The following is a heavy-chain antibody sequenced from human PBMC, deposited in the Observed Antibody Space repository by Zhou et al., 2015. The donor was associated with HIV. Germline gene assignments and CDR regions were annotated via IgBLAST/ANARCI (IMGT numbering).Heavy chain of an antibody. CDR3: ARVPATTVTSSYYFDY. Sequence: QVQLVQSGAEVKKPGSSVKVSCKPSEGTFSSYGISWVRQAPGQGLEWMGGITPVLGTAKYAQKFQGRVSFTADRSTSTAYMELRSLRSDDTAVYYCARVPATTVTSSYYFDYWGQGTLVTVSS. D-gene: IGHD4-17*01. J-gene: IGHJ4*02. CDR2: ITPVLGTA. V-gene: IGHV1-69*06. CDR1: EGTFSSYG.